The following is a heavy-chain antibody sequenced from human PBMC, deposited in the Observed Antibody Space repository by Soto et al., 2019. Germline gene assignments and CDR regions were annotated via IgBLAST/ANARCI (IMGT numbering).Heavy chain of an antibody. J-gene: IGHJ1*01. D-gene: IGHD5-18*01. V-gene: IGHV1-18*01. CDR1: CYTFTNYG. Sequence: VASVEVSCEASCYTFTNYGISWVRQAPGQGLEWMGWISAYNGNTNYAQNLQGRVTMTTDTSTSTAYMELGSLRSDDTAVYYCARGRRSDTYGRYWGQGTLVTVSS. CDR3: ARGRRSDTYGRY. CDR2: ISAYNGNT.